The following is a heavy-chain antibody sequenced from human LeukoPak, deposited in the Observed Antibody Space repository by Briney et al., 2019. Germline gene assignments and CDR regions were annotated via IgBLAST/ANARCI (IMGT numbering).Heavy chain of an antibody. D-gene: IGHD1-26*01. CDR2: INAGNGNT. CDR1: GYSFTSYA. Sequence: GESLKISCKGSGYSFTSYAMHWVRQAPGQRLEWMGWINAGNGNTKYSQKFQGRVTITRDTSASTAYMELSSLRSEDTAVYYCARARELPTFDYWGQGTLVTVSS. CDR3: ARARELPTFDY. J-gene: IGHJ4*02. V-gene: IGHV1-3*01.